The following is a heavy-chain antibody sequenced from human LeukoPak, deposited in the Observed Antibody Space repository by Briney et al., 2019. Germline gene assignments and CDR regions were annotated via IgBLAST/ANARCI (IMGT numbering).Heavy chain of an antibody. Sequence: GGSLRLSCAASRFTFSSYAMNWVRQAPGKGLEWVSAISNSGVSTYYADSVKGQFTISRDNSKNTLYLQVDSLRAEDTAVYYCARMSSTEIYYFYYMDVWGKGTTVTVSS. J-gene: IGHJ6*03. CDR3: ARMSSTEIYYFYYMDV. CDR1: RFTFSSYA. V-gene: IGHV3-23*01. D-gene: IGHD6-6*01. CDR2: ISNSGVST.